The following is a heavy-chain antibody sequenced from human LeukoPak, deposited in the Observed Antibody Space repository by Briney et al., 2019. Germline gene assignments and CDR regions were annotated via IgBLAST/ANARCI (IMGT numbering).Heavy chain of an antibody. Sequence: GGSLRLSCAASGFTFSSYAMHWVRQAPGKALEWVAVISYDGSNKYYADSVKGRFTISRDNSKNTLYLQMNSLRAEDTAVYYCARDRGSSWSLFDYWGQGTLVTVSS. CDR1: GFTFSSYA. CDR2: ISYDGSNK. V-gene: IGHV3-30-3*01. D-gene: IGHD6-13*01. J-gene: IGHJ4*02. CDR3: ARDRGSSWSLFDY.